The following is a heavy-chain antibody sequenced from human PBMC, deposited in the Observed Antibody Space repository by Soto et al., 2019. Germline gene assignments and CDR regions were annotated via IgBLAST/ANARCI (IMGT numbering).Heavy chain of an antibody. J-gene: IGHJ6*02. CDR3: ARAPSGDCKNGLDX. D-gene: IGHD2-21*02. V-gene: IGHV2-70*01. CDR1: GFSLSTRGMC. CDR2: NDWDDDK. Sequence: SGPTLVHPTQTLTLTCTFSGFSLSTRGMCVSWIRRPPVKALEWLALNDWDDDKYYSTSLKTRLTVSKDSSKNHVVLTMTNMDTVETATYYCARAPSGDCKNGLDXWGQGTTVTVS.